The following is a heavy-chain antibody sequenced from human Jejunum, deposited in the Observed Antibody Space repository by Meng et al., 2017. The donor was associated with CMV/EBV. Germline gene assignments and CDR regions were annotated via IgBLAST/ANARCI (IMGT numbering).Heavy chain of an antibody. CDR2: IYDSGAT. D-gene: IGHD3-10*02. J-gene: IGHJ5*02. CDR3: VGNYDVHLNWFDP. CDR1: GVSITNNLYY. V-gene: IGHV4-30-4*01. Sequence: GVSITNNLYYWNWIRQTPGKGLEWIGYIYDSGATHYNPSLKGRATMSVDTSKNQFSLNLKSVTAADTAIYYCVGNYDVHLNWFDPWGRGTLVTVSS.